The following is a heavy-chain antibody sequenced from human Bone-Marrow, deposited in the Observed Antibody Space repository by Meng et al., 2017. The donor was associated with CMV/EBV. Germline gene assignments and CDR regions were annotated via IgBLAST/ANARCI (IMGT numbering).Heavy chain of an antibody. Sequence: GSLRLSCTVSGGSISSYYWSWIRQPPGKGLEWIGYVYYSGSTNYNPSLKSRVTISVDTSKNQFSLKLSSVTAADTAVYYCARDPYSRSWGGWFDPWGQGTLVTVPQ. J-gene: IGHJ5*02. CDR1: GGSISSYY. V-gene: IGHV4-59*01. CDR2: VYYSGST. D-gene: IGHD6-13*01. CDR3: ARDPYSRSWGGWFDP.